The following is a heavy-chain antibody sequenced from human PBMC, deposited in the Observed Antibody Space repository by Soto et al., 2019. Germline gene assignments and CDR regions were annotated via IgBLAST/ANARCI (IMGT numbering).Heavy chain of an antibody. Sequence: QITLKESGPTLVKPTQTLTLTCTFSGFSLSTSGMVVGWIRQPPGKALEWLALIFWDDDKRYSPSLRSRLTNTKDTSKNQVVLTMTNMDPVDTATYYCVRLNWNGARTLSRYFDPWGQGTLVTVSS. CDR3: VRLNWNGARTLSRYFDP. CDR2: IFWDDDK. D-gene: IGHD1-1*01. J-gene: IGHJ5*02. CDR1: GFSLSTSGMV. V-gene: IGHV2-5*02.